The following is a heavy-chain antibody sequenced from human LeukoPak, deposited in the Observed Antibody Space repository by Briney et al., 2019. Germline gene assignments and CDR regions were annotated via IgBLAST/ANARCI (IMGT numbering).Heavy chain of an antibody. J-gene: IGHJ5*02. V-gene: IGHV1-69*05. D-gene: IGHD1-26*01. CDR1: GGTFSSYA. CDR2: IIPIFGTA. CDR3: AIRNGSYFEGWFDP. Sequence: SVKVSCKASGGTFSSYAISWVRQAPGQGLEWMGGIIPIFGTANYAQKFQGRVTITTDESTSTAYMELSSLRSEDTAVYYCAIRNGSYFEGWFDPWGQGTLVTVSS.